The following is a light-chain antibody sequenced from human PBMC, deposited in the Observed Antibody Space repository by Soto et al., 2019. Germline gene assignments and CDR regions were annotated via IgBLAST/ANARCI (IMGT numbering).Light chain of an antibody. Sequence: DIQMTQSPSSLSASVGDRVTITCRASQSISTYLHWYQEKPGRPPKLLIYTASSLQSGVPSRFTGRGSGTDFTLTISSLQPEDFANYYCQQIYRPLHTFGPGTKVEI. CDR1: QSISTY. CDR2: TAS. V-gene: IGKV1-39*01. J-gene: IGKJ3*01. CDR3: QQIYRPLHT.